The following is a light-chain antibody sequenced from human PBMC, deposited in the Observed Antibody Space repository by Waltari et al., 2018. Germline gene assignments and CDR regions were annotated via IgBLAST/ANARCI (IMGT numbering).Light chain of an antibody. CDR2: AAS. CDR1: QSISSY. CDR3: QQSYSTPDT. J-gene: IGKJ2*01. Sequence: DIQMTQSPSSLSASVGDRVTITCRASQSISSYFNWYQQKPGKAPKLLIYAASSLQSGVPSRFSGSGSGTHFTLTISSLQPEDFASYYCQQSYSTPDTFGQGTKLEIK. V-gene: IGKV1-39*01.